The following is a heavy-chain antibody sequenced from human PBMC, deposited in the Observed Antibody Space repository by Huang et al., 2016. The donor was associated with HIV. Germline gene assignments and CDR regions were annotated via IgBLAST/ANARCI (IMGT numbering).Heavy chain of an antibody. Sequence: QLQLQESGPGLVKPSETLSLTCTVSGGSISTSGYYWGWIRQPPGKGLEWIGSIYYSGSPSYNPSLKSRVTISVDTSKSQCSLKLSSVTAADTAVYYCARQDTSGWYADPYYFDYWGQGTLVTVSS. CDR1: GGSISTSGYY. J-gene: IGHJ4*02. D-gene: IGHD6-19*01. CDR3: ARQDTSGWYADPYYFDY. CDR2: IYYSGSP. V-gene: IGHV4-39*01.